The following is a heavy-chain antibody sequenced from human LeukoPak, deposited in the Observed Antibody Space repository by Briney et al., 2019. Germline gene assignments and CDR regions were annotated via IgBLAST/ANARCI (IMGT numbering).Heavy chain of an antibody. CDR2: ISSSSSDYI. J-gene: IGHJ4*02. V-gene: IGHV3-21*04. D-gene: IGHD2/OR15-2a*01. Sequence: GGSLRLSCAASGFTFSTYSMNWVRQAPGKELEWVSSISSSSSDYIYYADSVKGRFTIFRDNSKNTLYLQVNTLRAEDTAVYYCAKRGILWGGQGTLVTVSS. CDR3: AKRGILW. CDR1: GFTFSTYS.